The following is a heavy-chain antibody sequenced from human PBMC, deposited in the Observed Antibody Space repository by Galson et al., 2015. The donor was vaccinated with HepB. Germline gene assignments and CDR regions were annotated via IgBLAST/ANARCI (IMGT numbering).Heavy chain of an antibody. D-gene: IGHD6-19*01. CDR1: GFTFSSHG. J-gene: IGHJ4*02. V-gene: IGHV3-30*03. Sequence: SLRLSCAASGFTFSSHGMHWVRQAPGKGLEWVALILNDGSNQNYADSVKGRFTFSRDNSRDTLSLHMNSLRPEDTADYYCARDDTSGSYYIDYYGQGTLVTVSS. CDR2: ILNDGSNQ. CDR3: ARDDTSGSYYIDY.